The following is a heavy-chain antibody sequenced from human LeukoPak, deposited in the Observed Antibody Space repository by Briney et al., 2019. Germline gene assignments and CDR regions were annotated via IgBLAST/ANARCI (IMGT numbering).Heavy chain of an antibody. D-gene: IGHD3-22*01. J-gene: IGHJ4*02. CDR2: ISYDGSNK. Sequence: GSLRLSCAASGFTFSSYVMHWVRKAPGKGLEWVAVISYDGSNKYYADSVKGRFTISRDNSKNTLYLQMNSLRAEDTAVYYCARGTPNYYDSSVSYFDYWGQGTLVTVSS. CDR3: ARGTPNYYDSSVSYFDY. V-gene: IGHV3-30-3*01. CDR1: GFTFSSYV.